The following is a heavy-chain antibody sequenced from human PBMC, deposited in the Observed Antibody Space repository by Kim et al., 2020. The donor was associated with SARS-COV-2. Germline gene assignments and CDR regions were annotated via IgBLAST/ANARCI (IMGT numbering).Heavy chain of an antibody. J-gene: IGHJ4*02. CDR2: IWYDGSNK. CDR3: AIAVGFGESPFDY. V-gene: IGHV3-33*01. D-gene: IGHD3-10*01. Sequence: GGSLRLSCAASGFTFSSYGMHWVRQAPGKGLEWVAVIWYDGSNKYYADSVKGRFTISRDNSKNTLYLQMNSLRAEDTAVYYCAIAVGFGESPFDYWGQGTLVTVSS. CDR1: GFTFSSYG.